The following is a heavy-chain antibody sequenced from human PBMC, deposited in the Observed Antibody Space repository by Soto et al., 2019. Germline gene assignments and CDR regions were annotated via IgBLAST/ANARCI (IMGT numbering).Heavy chain of an antibody. CDR2: ISYDGSNK. D-gene: IGHD3-3*01. CDR3: AKDQSRAARLMLVLEWPQGYGMDV. Sequence: QVQLVESGGGVVQPGRSLRLSCAASGFTFSSYGMHWVRQAPGKGLEWVAVISYDGSNKYYADSVKGRFTISRDNSKNTLYLQMNSLRAEDTAVYYCAKDQSRAARLMLVLEWPQGYGMDVWGQGTTVTVSS. CDR1: GFTFSSYG. V-gene: IGHV3-30*18. J-gene: IGHJ6*02.